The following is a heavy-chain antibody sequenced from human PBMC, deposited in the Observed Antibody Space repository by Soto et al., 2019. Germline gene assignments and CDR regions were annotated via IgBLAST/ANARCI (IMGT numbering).Heavy chain of an antibody. CDR1: GFIFNSYA. D-gene: IGHD3-10*01. CDR3: AKDGDLYSGYFDY. Sequence: EVQLLESGGGLVQPGGSLRLSCAASGFIFNSYAMSWVRQAPGKGLEWVSTLTSTGGTYYADSVKGRFPIPRGNSKNTLYLQMNNLRAEDTAVYYCAKDGDLYSGYFDYWGQGTLVTVSS. V-gene: IGHV3-23*01. CDR2: LTSTGGT. J-gene: IGHJ4*02.